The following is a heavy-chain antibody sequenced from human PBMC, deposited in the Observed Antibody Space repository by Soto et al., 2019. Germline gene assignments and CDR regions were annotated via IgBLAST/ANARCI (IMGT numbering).Heavy chain of an antibody. D-gene: IGHD6-13*01. V-gene: IGHV5-51*01. CDR2: IYPGDSDT. J-gene: IGHJ6*02. CDR1: GYSFTSYW. Sequence: GESLKISCKGSGYSFTSYWIGWVRQMPGKGLEWMGIIYPGDSDTRYSPSFQGQVTISADKSNSTAYLQWSSLKASDTAMYYCARLGAGKPDYYYCGMDVWGQGTTVTVSS. CDR3: ARLGAGKPDYYYCGMDV.